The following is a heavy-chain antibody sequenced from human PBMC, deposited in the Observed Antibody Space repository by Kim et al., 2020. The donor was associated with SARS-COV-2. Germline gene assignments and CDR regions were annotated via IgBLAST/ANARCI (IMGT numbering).Heavy chain of an antibody. CDR2: ISYDGSNK. CDR1: GFTFSSYG. V-gene: IGHV3-30*18. CDR3: AKAKSHYYYYYMDV. Sequence: GGSLRLSCAASGFTFSSYGMHWVRQAPGKGLEWVAVISYDGSNKYYADSVKGRFTISRDNSKNTLYLQMNSLRAEDTAVYYCAKAKSHYYYYYMDVWGKG. J-gene: IGHJ6*03.